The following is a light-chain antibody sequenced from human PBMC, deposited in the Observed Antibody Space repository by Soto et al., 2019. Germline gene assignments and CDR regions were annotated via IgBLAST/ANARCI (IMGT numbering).Light chain of an antibody. CDR3: LQYNSYWR. CDR2: KAS. CDR1: QSISSW. Sequence: DLPMTQSPSTLSASVGDRVTITCRASQSISSWLAWYQQKPGKAPKLLIYKASSLESGVPSRFSGSGSGTEFTLTISSLQPDDFATYYCLQYNSYWRFGQGTKVEIK. V-gene: IGKV1-5*03. J-gene: IGKJ1*01.